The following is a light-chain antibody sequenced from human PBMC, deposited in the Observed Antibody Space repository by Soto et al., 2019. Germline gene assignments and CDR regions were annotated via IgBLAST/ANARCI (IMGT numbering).Light chain of an antibody. V-gene: IGKV3-20*01. CDR3: QQYGSSPIT. Sequence: EIVLTQSPGNLSLSPGERATLSCKASQTINRIYVAWYQQKPGQAPRFVIYRTSDRASGIPGRFSGSGSGTDFTLTISRLEPEDFAIYYCQQYGSSPITFGQGTRLEIK. J-gene: IGKJ5*01. CDR1: QTINRIY. CDR2: RTS.